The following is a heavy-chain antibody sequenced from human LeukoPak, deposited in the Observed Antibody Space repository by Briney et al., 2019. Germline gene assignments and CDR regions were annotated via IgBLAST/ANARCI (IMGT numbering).Heavy chain of an antibody. D-gene: IGHD6-13*01. J-gene: IGHJ3*02. CDR3: ARVIAAASDI. CDR1: GYSIGRGYY. Sequence: SETLSLTCTVSGYSIGRGYYWGWIRQPPGKGLEWIGSIYHSGSTYYNPSLKSRVTISVDTSKNQFSLKLNSVTAADTAVYYCARVIAAASDIWGQGTMVTVSS. CDR2: IYHSGST. V-gene: IGHV4-38-2*02.